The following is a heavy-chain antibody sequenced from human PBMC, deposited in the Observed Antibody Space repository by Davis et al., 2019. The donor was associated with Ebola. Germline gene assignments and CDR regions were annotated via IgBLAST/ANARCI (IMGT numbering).Heavy chain of an antibody. CDR3: ARALKDRYCSSTSCLDY. Sequence: ASVKVSCKASGYTFTSYDINWVRQATGQGLEWMGWMNPNSGNTGYAQKFQGRVTMTRNTSISTAYMELSSLRSEDTAVYYCARALKDRYCSSTSCLDYWGQGTLVTVSS. J-gene: IGHJ4*02. CDR1: GYTFTSYD. CDR2: MNPNSGNT. D-gene: IGHD2-2*01. V-gene: IGHV1-8*01.